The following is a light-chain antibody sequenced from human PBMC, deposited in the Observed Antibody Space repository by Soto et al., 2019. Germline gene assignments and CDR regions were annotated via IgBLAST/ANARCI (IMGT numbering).Light chain of an antibody. Sequence: QSALTQPASVSGSPGQSITISCTGTSSDDGGYNYVSWYKKHPGKAPKLMIYDVSNRPSGDSNRFTGSKSGNTASLTISGLQAEDEADYYCSSYTSSRTLVFGGGT. CDR1: SSDDGGYNY. V-gene: IGLV2-14*01. CDR2: DVS. CDR3: SSYTSSRTLV. J-gene: IGLJ2*01.